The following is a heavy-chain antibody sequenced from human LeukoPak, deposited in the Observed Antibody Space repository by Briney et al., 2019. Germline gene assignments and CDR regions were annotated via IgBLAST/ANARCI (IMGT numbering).Heavy chain of an antibody. CDR2: INPNSGGT. J-gene: IGHJ1*01. CDR3: ARERVLGGTQSNTEYFQH. V-gene: IGHV1-2*02. CDR1: GYTFTGYY. D-gene: IGHD1-1*01. Sequence: GASLKVACKASGYTFTGYYMHWVRQAPGQVLEWMGWINPNSGGTNYAQKFQGRVTMTRDTSISTAYMELSRLRSDDTAVYYCARERVLGGTQSNTEYFQHWGQGTLVTVSS.